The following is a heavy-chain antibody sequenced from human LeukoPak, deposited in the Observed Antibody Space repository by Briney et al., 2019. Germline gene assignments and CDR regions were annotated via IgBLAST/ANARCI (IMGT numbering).Heavy chain of an antibody. CDR3: AKGRKTIVATMYFDY. D-gene: IGHD5-12*01. CDR2: ISGSGGST. J-gene: IGHJ4*02. CDR1: GFTFSSYA. V-gene: IGHV3-23*01. Sequence: PGGSLRLSCAASGFTFSSYAMNWVRQAPGKGLEWVSAISGSGGSTYYADSVKGRFTISRDNSKNTLYLQMNSLRAEDTAVYYCAKGRKTIVATMYFDYWGQGTLVTVSS.